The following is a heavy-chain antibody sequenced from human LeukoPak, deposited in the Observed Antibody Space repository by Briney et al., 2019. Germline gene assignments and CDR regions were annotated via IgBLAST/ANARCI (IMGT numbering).Heavy chain of an antibody. CDR1: GYTFTSYD. CDR2: MNPNSGNT. Sequence: ASVKVSCKASGYTFTSYDINWVRQATGQGLEWMGWMNPNSGNTGYAQKFQGRVTMTRNTSISTAYMELSSLRSEDTAVYYCVLIEGGYSGYDSTFDYWGQGTLVTVSS. D-gene: IGHD5-12*01. V-gene: IGHV1-8*01. CDR3: VLIEGGYSGYDSTFDY. J-gene: IGHJ4*02.